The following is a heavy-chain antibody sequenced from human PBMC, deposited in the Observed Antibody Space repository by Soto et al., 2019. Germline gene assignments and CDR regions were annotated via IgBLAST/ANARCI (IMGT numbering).Heavy chain of an antibody. V-gene: IGHV4-59*01. D-gene: IGHD2-15*01. CDR3: ARYPLHCSGGNCYNFYYGLDV. CDR1: GGSINNYY. CDR2: IYYTGSV. Sequence: SETLSLTCSVSGGSINNYYWSWIRQPPGRGLEWIGYIYYTGSVNYNPSLKSRVTISVDTSKNQFSLKLRSVTAADTAMYYCARYPLHCSGGNCYNFYYGLDVWGQGTTVTVSS. J-gene: IGHJ6*02.